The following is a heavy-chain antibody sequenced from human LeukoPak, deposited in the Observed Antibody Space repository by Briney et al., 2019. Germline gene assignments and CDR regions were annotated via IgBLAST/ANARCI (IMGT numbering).Heavy chain of an antibody. D-gene: IGHD3-3*01. V-gene: IGHV3-48*02. CDR3: ARDQRFAFDY. J-gene: IGHJ4*02. Sequence: GGSLRLSCAASGFTFTDYPMNWVRQAPGRGLEWIANIRTSAASAYNTNYADSVQGRVTISRDDAKKTLYLHMTGRRDDDTAVYYCARDQRFAFDYWGQGILVTVSS. CDR1: GFTFTDYP. CDR2: IRTSAASAYNT.